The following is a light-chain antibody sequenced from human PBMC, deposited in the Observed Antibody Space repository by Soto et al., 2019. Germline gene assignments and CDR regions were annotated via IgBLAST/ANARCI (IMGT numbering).Light chain of an antibody. CDR2: AAS. J-gene: IGKJ1*01. CDR3: QQSYSTPWT. Sequence: DIQITQSPSSLSASVVDRVTISCRASQSISSYLNCYQQKPGKAPKLLIYAASSLQSGVPSRFSGSGSGTDFTLTISSLQPEDFATYYCQQSYSTPWTFGHGTKVDIK. CDR1: QSISSY. V-gene: IGKV1-39*01.